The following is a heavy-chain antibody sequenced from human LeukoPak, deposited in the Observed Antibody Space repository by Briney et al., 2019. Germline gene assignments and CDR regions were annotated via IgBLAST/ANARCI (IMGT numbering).Heavy chain of an antibody. Sequence: GGSLRLSCAASGFTFSSYAMHWVRQAPGKGVEWGAVISYDGSNKYYADSVKGRFTISRDNSKNTLYLQMNSLRAEDTAVYYCAREGYSNYYFDYWGQGTLVTVSS. J-gene: IGHJ4*02. CDR3: AREGYSNYYFDY. CDR2: ISYDGSNK. V-gene: IGHV3-30-3*01. CDR1: GFTFSSYA. D-gene: IGHD4-11*01.